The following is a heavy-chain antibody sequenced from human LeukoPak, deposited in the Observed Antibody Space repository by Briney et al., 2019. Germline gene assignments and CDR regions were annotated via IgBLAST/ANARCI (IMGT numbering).Heavy chain of an antibody. CDR3: ATGLYDSSGGDFDY. CDR2: VDPEDGET. D-gene: IGHD3-22*01. J-gene: IGHJ4*02. V-gene: IGHV1-69-2*01. CDR1: GYTFTGYY. Sequence: ASVKASCKASGYTFTGYYMHWVQQAPGKGLEWMGLVDPEDGETIYAEKFQGRVTITADTSTDTAYMELSSLRSEETAVYYCATGLYDSSGGDFDYWGQGTLVTVSS.